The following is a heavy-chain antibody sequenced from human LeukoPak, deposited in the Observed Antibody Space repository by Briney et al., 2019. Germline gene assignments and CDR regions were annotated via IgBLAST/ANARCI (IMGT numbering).Heavy chain of an antibody. V-gene: IGHV3-33*01. CDR2: IWYDGSNK. J-gene: IGHJ4*02. Sequence: SGGSLRLSCAASGFTFSSYGMHWVRQAPGKGLEWVAVIWYDGSNKYYADSVKGRFTISRDNSKNTLYLQMNSLRAEDTAVYYWARAQVDGWMGDFDYWGQGTLVTVSS. CDR1: GFTFSSYG. CDR3: ARAQVDGWMGDFDY. D-gene: IGHD3-10*01.